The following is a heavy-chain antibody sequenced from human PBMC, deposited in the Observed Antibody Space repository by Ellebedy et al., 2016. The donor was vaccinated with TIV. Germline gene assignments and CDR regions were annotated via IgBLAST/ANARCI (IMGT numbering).Heavy chain of an antibody. V-gene: IGHV4-34*01. Sequence: MPSETLSLTCAVHGGSLSSDYWSWIRQSPEKGLEWIGEINHSGSTSYNPSLKSRVSIPVDTPKKQFSLKMSSVTAADTAVYYCARAFQYRSGWAFDYWGQGTLVTVSS. CDR2: INHSGST. J-gene: IGHJ4*02. CDR1: GGSLSSDY. CDR3: ARAFQYRSGWAFDY. D-gene: IGHD6-19*01.